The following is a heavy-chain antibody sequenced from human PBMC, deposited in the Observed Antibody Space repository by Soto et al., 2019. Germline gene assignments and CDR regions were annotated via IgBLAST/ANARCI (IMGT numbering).Heavy chain of an antibody. Sequence: GGSLRLSCAASGFTFDDYGMSWVRQAPGKGLEWVSGINWNGGSTGYADSVKGRFTISRDNAKNSLYLQMNSLRAEDTALYYCARVFLRGKNPPRRGYFDYWGQGTLVTVSS. V-gene: IGHV3-20*04. CDR1: GFTFDDYG. J-gene: IGHJ4*02. CDR2: INWNGGST. CDR3: ARVFLRGKNPPRRGYFDY. D-gene: IGHD3-3*01.